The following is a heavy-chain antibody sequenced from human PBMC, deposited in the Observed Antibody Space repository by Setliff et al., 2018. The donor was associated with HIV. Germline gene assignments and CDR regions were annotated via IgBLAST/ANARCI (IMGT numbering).Heavy chain of an antibody. D-gene: IGHD5-12*01. J-gene: IGHJ6*03. CDR1: GGSVTSSTYY. V-gene: IGHV4-39*01. CDR2: IYSTGSGRT. CDR3: ARQRSGYNYPYYYPYYMDV. Sequence: SETLSLTCTVSGGSVTSSTYYWGWIRQPPGKGLEWIGNIYSTGSGRTYYSPSLKSRVTVSVDTSKNQFSLKLSSVTAAGTAVYYCARQRSGYNYPYYYPYYMDVWGKGTTVTVSS.